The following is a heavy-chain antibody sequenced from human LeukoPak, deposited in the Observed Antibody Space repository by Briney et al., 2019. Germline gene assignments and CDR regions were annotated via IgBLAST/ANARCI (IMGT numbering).Heavy chain of an antibody. D-gene: IGHD3-9*01. V-gene: IGHV3-7*01. CDR3: ARDYDILTGYRFDY. CDR2: IMQDGSEK. CDR1: GFTFSSYW. Sequence: GGSLRLSCAASGFTFSSYWMSWVRQAPGKGLEWVANIMQDGSEKYYVDSVKGRFTISRDNAKNSLYLQMNSLRAEDTAVYYCARDYDILTGYRFDYWGQGTLVTVSS. J-gene: IGHJ4*02.